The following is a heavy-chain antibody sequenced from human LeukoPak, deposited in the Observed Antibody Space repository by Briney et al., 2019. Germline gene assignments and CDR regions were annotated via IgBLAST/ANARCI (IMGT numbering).Heavy chain of an antibody. D-gene: IGHD2-15*01. CDR3: ARDRTLYCSGGSCYSNYYYGMDV. V-gene: IGHV1-18*01. CDR2: ISAYNGNT. J-gene: IGHJ6*02. CDR1: GYTFTSYG. Sequence: ASVKVSCKASGYTFTSYGISWVRQAPGQGLEWMGWISAYNGNTNYAQKLQGRVTMTTDTSTSTAYMELRSLRSDDTAVYYCARDRTLYCSGGSCYSNYYYGMDVWGQGTTVTVSS.